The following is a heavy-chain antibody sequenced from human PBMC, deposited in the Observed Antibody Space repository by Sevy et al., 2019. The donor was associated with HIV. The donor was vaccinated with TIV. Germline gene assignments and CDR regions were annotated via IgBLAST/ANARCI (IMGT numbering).Heavy chain of an antibody. D-gene: IGHD2-21*02. CDR1: GYNFTPYW. CDR2: ILPSDSDT. CDR3: ARQGDSDGFDY. Sequence: GESLKISCKGSGYNFTPYWIGWVRQMPGKGLEWMGIILPSDSDTGYSPSFQGQVTISVDKSINTAYLQWNSPKASDTAIYYCARQGDSDGFDYWGQGTLVTVSS. J-gene: IGHJ4*02. V-gene: IGHV5-51*01.